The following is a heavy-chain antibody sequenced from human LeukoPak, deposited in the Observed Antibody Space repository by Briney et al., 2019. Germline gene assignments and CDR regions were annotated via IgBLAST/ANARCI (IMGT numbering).Heavy chain of an antibody. CDR2: ISSSSTTI. CDR3: ARLTVVTATRSLDY. V-gene: IGHV3-48*02. CDR1: GFTFSTYW. D-gene: IGHD2-21*02. Sequence: GGSLRLSCSASGFTFSTYWMSWVRQAPGKGLEWVSHISSSSTTIDYADSVKGRFTISRDNAKNSLYLQMNSLRDEDTAVYYCARLTVVTATRSLDYWGQGTLVTVSS. J-gene: IGHJ4*02.